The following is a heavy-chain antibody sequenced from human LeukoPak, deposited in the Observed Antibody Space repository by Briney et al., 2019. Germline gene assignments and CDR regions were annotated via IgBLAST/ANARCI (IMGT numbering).Heavy chain of an antibody. D-gene: IGHD3-3*01. J-gene: IGHJ3*02. V-gene: IGHV1-18*01. Sequence: VASVKVSCKASGYTFTSYGISWVRQAPGQGLEWMGWISAYNGNTNYAQTLQGRVTMTTDTSTSTAYMELRSLRSDDTAVYYCARDRGSYYDFWSGPVGAFDIWGQGTMVTVSS. CDR2: ISAYNGNT. CDR3: ARDRGSYYDFWSGPVGAFDI. CDR1: GYTFTSYG.